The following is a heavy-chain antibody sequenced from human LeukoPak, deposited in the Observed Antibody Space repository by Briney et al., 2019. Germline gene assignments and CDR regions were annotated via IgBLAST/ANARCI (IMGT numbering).Heavy chain of an antibody. Sequence: GGSLSLSCAASGFTFSNCAMNWVRQAPGKGLEWVSDISASGGSTNYADAVKGRFTISRDNSKNTLYLQMNSLRAEDAAVYYCAKGASASRHFDYWGQGTLVTVSS. D-gene: IGHD1-26*01. V-gene: IGHV3-23*01. CDR2: ISASGGST. J-gene: IGHJ4*02. CDR1: GFTFSNCA. CDR3: AKGASASRHFDY.